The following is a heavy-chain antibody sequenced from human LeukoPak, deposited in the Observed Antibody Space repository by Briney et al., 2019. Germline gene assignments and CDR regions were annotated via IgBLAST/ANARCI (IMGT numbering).Heavy chain of an antibody. CDR1: GYTFTGYY. CDR3: ARDPPAGFGVDY. V-gene: IGHV1-2*02. Sequence: ASVKVSCKASGYTFTGYYMHWVRQAPGQGLEWMGWINPNSGGTNYAQKFQGRVTMTRDTSISTAYMELSRLRSDDTAVYYCARDPPAGFGVDYWGQGTLVTVSS. J-gene: IGHJ4*02. D-gene: IGHD3-10*01. CDR2: INPNSGGT.